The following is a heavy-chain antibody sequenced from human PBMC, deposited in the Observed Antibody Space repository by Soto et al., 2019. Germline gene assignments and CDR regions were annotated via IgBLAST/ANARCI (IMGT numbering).Heavy chain of an antibody. V-gene: IGHV3-15*07. Sequence: GSLRLSCAASGFTFSNAWMNWVRQAPGKGLEWVGRIKSKTDGGTTDYAAPVKGRFTISRDYSKNTLYLQMNSLKTEDTAVYYCTTVDEWLVPGVDYWGQGTLVTVSS. CDR2: IKSKTDGGTT. CDR1: GFTFSNAW. J-gene: IGHJ4*02. D-gene: IGHD6-19*01. CDR3: TTVDEWLVPGVDY.